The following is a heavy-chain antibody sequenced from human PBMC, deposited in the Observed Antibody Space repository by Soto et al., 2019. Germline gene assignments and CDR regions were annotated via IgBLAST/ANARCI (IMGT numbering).Heavy chain of an antibody. D-gene: IGHD2-2*01. CDR2: IYHSGSS. J-gene: IGHJ5*02. CDR3: ARVILVVPAATSPRQKKYNWFDI. Sequence: RIRQPTGKGLEWIGSIYHSGSSYYNPSLKSRVTIYVDTPKNQFSLKLSSVTAADTAVYYCARVILVVPAATSPRQKKYNWFDIRGQPTLVTV. V-gene: IGHV4-38-2*02.